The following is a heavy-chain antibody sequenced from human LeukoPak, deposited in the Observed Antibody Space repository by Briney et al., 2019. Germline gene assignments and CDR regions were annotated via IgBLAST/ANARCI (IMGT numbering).Heavy chain of an antibody. CDR1: GFTFSSYS. Sequence: GGSLRLSCAASGFTFSSYSMNWVRQAPGKGLEWVSHISSSSSTIYYADSVKGRFTISRDNAKNSLYLQMNSLRAEDTAVYYCARDNRRCSSTSCYFNHYFDYWGQGTLVTVSS. J-gene: IGHJ4*02. D-gene: IGHD2-2*01. CDR2: ISSSSSTI. CDR3: ARDNRRCSSTSCYFNHYFDY. V-gene: IGHV3-48*04.